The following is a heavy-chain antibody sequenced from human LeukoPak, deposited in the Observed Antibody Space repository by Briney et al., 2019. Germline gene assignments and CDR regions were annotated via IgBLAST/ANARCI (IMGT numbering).Heavy chain of an antibody. J-gene: IGHJ5*02. Sequence: GSLRLSCAASGFTFSGYYWSWIRQPPGKGLEWIGEINHSGSTNYNPSLKSRVTISVDTSKNQFSLKLSSVTAADTAVYYCARHRARGFLAAAGTKYWFDPWGQGTLVTVSS. CDR3: ARHRARGFLAAAGTKYWFDP. V-gene: IGHV4-34*01. D-gene: IGHD6-13*01. CDR2: INHSGST. CDR1: GFTFSGYY.